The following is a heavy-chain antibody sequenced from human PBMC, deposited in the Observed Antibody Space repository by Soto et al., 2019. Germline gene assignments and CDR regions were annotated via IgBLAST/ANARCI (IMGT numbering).Heavy chain of an antibody. CDR2: IDPTDSYT. V-gene: IGHV5-10-1*01. J-gene: IGHJ4*02. D-gene: IGHD3-22*01. CDR3: ARLTLAHDSSGYHIFDY. CDR1: GYSFTTYW. Sequence: GVSLKISCQASGYSFTTYWISWVRQMTGKGLECMGRIDPTDSYTDYGPSFEGHVTMSVDRSINTAYLEWSTLKASDSAMYFCARLTLAHDSSGYHIFDYWGRGTLVTVSS.